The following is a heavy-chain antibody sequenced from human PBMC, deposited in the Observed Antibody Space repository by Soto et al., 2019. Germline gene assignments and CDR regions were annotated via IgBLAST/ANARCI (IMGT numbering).Heavy chain of an antibody. CDR2: IKQDGSEK. J-gene: IGHJ6*02. Sequence: GGSLRLSCAASGFTFSSYWMSWVRQAPGKGLEWVANIKQDGSEKYYVDSVKGRFTISRDNAKNSLYLQMNSLRAEDTAVYYCARDRDLSAFGYYGMDVWGQGTTVTVSS. D-gene: IGHD3-10*01. CDR3: ARDRDLSAFGYYGMDV. CDR1: GFTFSSYW. V-gene: IGHV3-7*05.